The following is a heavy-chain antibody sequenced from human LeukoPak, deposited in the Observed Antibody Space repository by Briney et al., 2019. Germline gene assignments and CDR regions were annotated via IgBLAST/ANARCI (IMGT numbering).Heavy chain of an antibody. CDR1: GFTFSSYG. CDR3: AKEGGYSGYDLDYFDY. J-gene: IGHJ4*02. CDR2: ISGSGGST. Sequence: GGSLRLSCAASGFTFSSYGMSWVRQAPGEGLEWVSAISGSGGSTYYADSVKGRFTISRDNSKNTLYLQMNSLRAEDTAVYYCAKEGGYSGYDLDYFDYWGQGTLVTVSS. V-gene: IGHV3-23*01. D-gene: IGHD5-12*01.